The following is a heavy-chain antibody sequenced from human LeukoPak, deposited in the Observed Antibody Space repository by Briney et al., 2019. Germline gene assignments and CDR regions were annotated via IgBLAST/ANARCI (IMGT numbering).Heavy chain of an antibody. CDR2: IYPGDSDT. D-gene: IGHD3-9*01. CDR3: AKGLRYFDWFLAPVFDY. J-gene: IGHJ4*02. Sequence: GESLKISCKGSGYSFISYWIGWVRQMPGKGLEWMGIIYPGDSDTRYSPSFQGQVTISADKSISTAYLQWSSLKASDTAMYYCAKGLRYFDWFLAPVFDYWGQGTLVTVSS. V-gene: IGHV5-51*01. CDR1: GYSFISYW.